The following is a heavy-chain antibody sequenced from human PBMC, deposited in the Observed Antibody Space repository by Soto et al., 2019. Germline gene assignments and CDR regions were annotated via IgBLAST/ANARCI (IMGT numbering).Heavy chain of an antibody. Sequence: QVQLQESGPGLVKPSQTLSLTCTVSGGSISSGGYYWSWIRQHPGKGLEWIGYIYYSGSTYYNPALKSRVTISVDTSKNQFSLKLSSVTAADTAVYYCARESKYYYDSSGSLQHWGQGTLVTVSS. D-gene: IGHD3-22*01. CDR1: GGSISSGGYY. CDR3: ARESKYYYDSSGSLQH. CDR2: IYYSGST. J-gene: IGHJ1*01. V-gene: IGHV4-31*03.